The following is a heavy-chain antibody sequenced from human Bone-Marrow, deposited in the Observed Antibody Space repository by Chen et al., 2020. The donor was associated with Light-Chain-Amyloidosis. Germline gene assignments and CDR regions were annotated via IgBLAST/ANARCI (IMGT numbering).Heavy chain of an antibody. Sequence: QVQMVQSGAEVKEPVASIKVSCKTSGYTFTDFYIHWVRQAPGQGLEWMAWINPDAGGTRYEKKFQGGITVTRETSTRTVSMDLSRLRSGDTAVYYCAKDSEIRGLIYAMNVWGQGTTVNVSS. D-gene: IGHD3-10*01. CDR2: INPDAGGT. J-gene: IGHJ6*02. V-gene: IGHV1-2*02. CDR3: AKDSEIRGLIYAMNV. CDR1: GYTFTDFY.